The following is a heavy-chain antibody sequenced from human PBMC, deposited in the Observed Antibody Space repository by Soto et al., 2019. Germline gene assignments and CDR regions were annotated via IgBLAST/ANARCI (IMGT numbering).Heavy chain of an antibody. CDR2: ISTYNGNT. J-gene: IGHJ4*02. Sequence: ASVKVSCKASGYTFTSSGISWVRQAPGQGPEWMGWISTYNGNTNYAQNLQGRVTMTTDTSTSTAYMELRGLRSDDTAVYYCARTVAGYFDYWGQGTLVTVST. CDR1: GYTFTSSG. CDR3: ARTVAGYFDY. V-gene: IGHV1-18*01. D-gene: IGHD6-19*01.